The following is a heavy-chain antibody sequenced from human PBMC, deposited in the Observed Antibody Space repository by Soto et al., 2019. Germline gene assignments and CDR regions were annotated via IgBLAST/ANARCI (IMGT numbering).Heavy chain of an antibody. CDR3: ARDKATVGGYNLYDP. CDR1: GGSIRSSHW. Sequence: QVQLLESGPGLVKPSETLSLICTVSGGSIRSSHWWSWVRQPPGKGLERIGEIYHSGSTNLDPSLKSRVTLSVDKSKNQFSLKLTSVNAADPAVYYCARDKATVGGYNLYDPWGQGILVTVSS. V-gene: IGHV4-4*02. D-gene: IGHD3-16*01. J-gene: IGHJ5*02. CDR2: IYHSGST.